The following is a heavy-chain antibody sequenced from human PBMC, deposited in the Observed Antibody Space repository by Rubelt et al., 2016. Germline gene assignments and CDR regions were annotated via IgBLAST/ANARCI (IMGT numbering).Heavy chain of an antibody. CDR2: NHSGST. D-gene: IGHD6-13*01. J-gene: IGHJ6*02. Sequence: NHSGSTNYNPSLKSRVTISVDTSRNQFSLKLSSVTAADTAVYYCARWDPAYSSNWYGDYYGMDVWGQGTTVTVSS. V-gene: IGHV4-34*01. CDR3: ARWDPAYSSNWYGDYYGMDV.